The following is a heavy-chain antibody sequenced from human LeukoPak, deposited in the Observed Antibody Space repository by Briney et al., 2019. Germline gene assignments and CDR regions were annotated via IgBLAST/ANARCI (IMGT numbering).Heavy chain of an antibody. D-gene: IGHD6-13*01. CDR3: AKDSTAGGGAFFQD. Sequence: ASVKVSCKASGYAFSNYGISWVRQAPGQGLEWLGWTSTYNGNTQYAQKFQGRVTMTTDTSTSTAYMELRSLRSDVTAVYYCAKDSTAGGGAFFQDWGQGTLVTVSS. CDR1: GYAFSNYG. J-gene: IGHJ1*01. CDR2: TSTYNGNT. V-gene: IGHV1-18*01.